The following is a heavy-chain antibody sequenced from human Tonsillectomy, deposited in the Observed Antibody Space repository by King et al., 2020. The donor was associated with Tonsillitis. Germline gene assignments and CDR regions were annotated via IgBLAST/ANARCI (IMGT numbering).Heavy chain of an antibody. CDR3: ARHKTGTTRKYYFDY. Sequence: QLQESGPGLVRPSETLSLTCTVSGGSITSSSYYWGWIRQPPGKGLEWIGSIDYSGRTYDNPSLKSRVTISVDTSKNQFSLKLSSVTAADTAVYYCARHKTGTTRKYYFDYWGQGTLVTVSS. V-gene: IGHV4-39*01. J-gene: IGHJ4*02. CDR1: GGSITSSSYY. D-gene: IGHD1-1*01. CDR2: IDYSGRT.